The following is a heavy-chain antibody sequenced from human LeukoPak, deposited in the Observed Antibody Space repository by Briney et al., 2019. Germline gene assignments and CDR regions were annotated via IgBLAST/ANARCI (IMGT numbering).Heavy chain of an antibody. CDR1: GGTFTSYA. D-gene: IGHD6-6*01. CDR3: AREGTAARREGVGFDP. V-gene: IGHV1-69*06. CDR2: IIPIFGTA. Sequence: SVKVSCKASGGTFTSYAISWVRQAPGQGLEWMGGIIPIFGTANYAQKFQGRVTITADKSTSTAYMELSSLRSEDTAVYYCAREGTAARREGVGFDPWGQGTLVTVSS. J-gene: IGHJ5*02.